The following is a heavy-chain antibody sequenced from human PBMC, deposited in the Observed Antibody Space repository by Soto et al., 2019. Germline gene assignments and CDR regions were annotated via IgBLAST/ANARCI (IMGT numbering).Heavy chain of an antibody. J-gene: IGHJ6*02. V-gene: IGHV4-31*01. D-gene: IGHD6-6*01. CDR2: IFYTGTT. CDR3: ARDAYSSSGYYYHGMDV. Sequence: QVQLQESGPGLVKPSQTLSLTCNVSGASINSGGFYWTWVRQRPGKGLEWIGYIFYTGTTYYSQSLMSPATISVDTSEKQFYLKLNSVSAADTAVYYCARDAYSSSGYYYHGMDVWGQGTTVTVSS. CDR1: GASINSGGFY.